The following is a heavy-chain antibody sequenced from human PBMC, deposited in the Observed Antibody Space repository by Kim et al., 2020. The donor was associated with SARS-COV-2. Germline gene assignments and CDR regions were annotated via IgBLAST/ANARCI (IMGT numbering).Heavy chain of an antibody. Sequence: ESVKGRFTISRDNSKNTLYLQMNSLRAEDTAVYYYAKDIAAAGQLDSFDIWGQGTMVTVSS. V-gene: IGHV3-30*02. CDR3: AKDIAAAGQLDSFDI. J-gene: IGHJ3*02. D-gene: IGHD6-13*01.